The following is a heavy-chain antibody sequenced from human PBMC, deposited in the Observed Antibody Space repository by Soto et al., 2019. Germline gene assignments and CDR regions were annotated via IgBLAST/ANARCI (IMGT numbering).Heavy chain of an antibody. CDR2: IYSDGST. V-gene: IGHV3-66*01. CDR3: ETLIKYDILTGFYPC. Sequence: PGGSLRLSCAASGFTVNSNYMSWVRQAPGKGLEWVSVIYSDGSTYYADSVKGRFIISRDNSNNTLYFQMNSLRAEDTAVYYCETLIKYDILTGFYPCWGQGNLVTVS. D-gene: IGHD3-9*01. J-gene: IGHJ4*02. CDR1: GFTVNSNY.